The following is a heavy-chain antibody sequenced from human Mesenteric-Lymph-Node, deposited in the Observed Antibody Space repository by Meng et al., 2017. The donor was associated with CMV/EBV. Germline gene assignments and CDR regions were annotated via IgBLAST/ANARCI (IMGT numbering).Heavy chain of an antibody. V-gene: IGHV1-69*02. CDR3: ASPSIGYYTYYFDY. J-gene: IGHJ4*02. D-gene: IGHD3-22*01. CDR2: VIPILDIS. CDR1: GGTFTDYT. Sequence: SVKVSCKTSGGTFTDYTITWVRQAPGQGLEWVGRVIPILDISNYAQKFQGRVTITADKSTSSAYMELSSLTSEDTAVYYCASPSIGYYTYYFDYWGQGTLVTVSS.